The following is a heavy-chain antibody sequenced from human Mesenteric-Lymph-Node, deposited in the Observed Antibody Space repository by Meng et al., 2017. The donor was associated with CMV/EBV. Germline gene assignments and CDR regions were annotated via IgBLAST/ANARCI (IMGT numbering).Heavy chain of an antibody. D-gene: IGHD1-26*01. V-gene: IGHV1-2*02. J-gene: IGHJ4*02. Sequence: VSSTPPGYPFPPFYLHWVRRAPGPGLGWMGWAHPNVGGPTYAQNFRARVTMPGDTSISTASLELGRLPSTAPAVYYCAREGGGSYDYWGQGTLVTVSS. CDR1: GYPFPPFY. CDR2: AHPNVGGP. CDR3: AREGGGSYDY.